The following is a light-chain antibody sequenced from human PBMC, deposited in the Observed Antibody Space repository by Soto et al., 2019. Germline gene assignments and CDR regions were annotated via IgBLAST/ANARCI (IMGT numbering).Light chain of an antibody. CDR3: QSYDNNNWV. Sequence: NFMLTQPHSVSESPGKTVTISCTRSSGSIASNYVQWYQQRLGSSPTTVIYEDNQRPSGVPDRFSGSIDSSSNSASLTISGLKTEDEADYYCQSYDNNNWVFGGGTKLTVL. J-gene: IGLJ3*02. V-gene: IGLV6-57*01. CDR2: EDN. CDR1: SGSIASNY.